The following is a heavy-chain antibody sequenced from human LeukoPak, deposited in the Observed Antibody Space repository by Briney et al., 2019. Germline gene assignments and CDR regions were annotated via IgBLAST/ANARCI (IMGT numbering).Heavy chain of an antibody. D-gene: IGHD6-19*01. CDR3: ATSQSSVAGIVGD. CDR2: ISGSGGNN. V-gene: IGHV3-11*04. CDR1: GFTFSDYF. Sequence: PGGSLRLSCAASGFTFSDYFMTWIRQAPGKGLEWVSYISGSGGNNYYADSVKGRFTISRDNAKNSLYLQMNSPRVEDTAVYYCATSQSSVAGIVGDWGQGTLVTVSS. J-gene: IGHJ4*02.